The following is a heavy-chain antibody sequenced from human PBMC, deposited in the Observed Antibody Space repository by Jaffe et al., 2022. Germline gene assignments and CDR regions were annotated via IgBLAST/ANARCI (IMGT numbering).Heavy chain of an antibody. J-gene: IGHJ4*02. D-gene: IGHD3-10*01. CDR3: AREDGYYYGSGGAGY. V-gene: IGHV4-61*02. CDR2: IYTSGST. CDR1: GGSISSGSYY. Sequence: QVQLQESGPGLVKPSQTLSLTCTVSGGSISSGSYYWSWIRQPAGKGLEWIGRIYTSGSTNYNPSLKSRVTISVDTSKNQFSLKLSSVTAADTAVYYCAREDGYYYGSGGAGYWGQGTLVTVSS.